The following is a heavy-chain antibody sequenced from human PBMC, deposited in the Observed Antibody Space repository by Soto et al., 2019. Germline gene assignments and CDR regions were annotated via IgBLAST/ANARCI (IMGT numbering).Heavy chain of an antibody. CDR3: ARTDRDFYGLDV. CDR2: ISAAGDP. Sequence: EVQLVESGGGLVQPGGSLRLSCEASGFTFRNYAMHWVRQGTGKGLECVSGISAAGDPDYADSVEGRFTISRENAQNSFFLQMNSLRVGDTAVYYCARTDRDFYGLDVWGQGTTVIVSS. CDR1: GFTFRNYA. V-gene: IGHV3-13*05. J-gene: IGHJ6*02.